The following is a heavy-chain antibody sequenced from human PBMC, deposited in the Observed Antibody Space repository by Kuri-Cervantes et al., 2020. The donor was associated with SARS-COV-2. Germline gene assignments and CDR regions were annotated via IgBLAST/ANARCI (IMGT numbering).Heavy chain of an antibody. Sequence: GESLKISCAASGFTFSDYSMNWVRQAPGKGLEWVSYIGSSSSIIYYADSMKGRFTISRDNAKNSLSLQMNSLRVEDTAVYYCARERYYSGHYGMDVWGQGTTVTVSS. J-gene: IGHJ6*02. CDR2: IGSSSSII. CDR1: GFTFSDYS. CDR3: ARERYYSGHYGMDV. V-gene: IGHV3-48*01. D-gene: IGHD3-10*01.